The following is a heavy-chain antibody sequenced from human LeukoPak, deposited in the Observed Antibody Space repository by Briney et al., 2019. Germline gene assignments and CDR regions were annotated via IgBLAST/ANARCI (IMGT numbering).Heavy chain of an antibody. CDR2: ISGYNGIT. Sequence: ASVKVSCKASGYTYTSYGISWVRQAPGQGLEWMGWISGYNGITSYAQKLQARVTVTTDTSTSTAYMELRSLRSDDTAVYYCAMAGDSSGYSYYYGMDVWGQGTTVTVSS. D-gene: IGHD3-22*01. V-gene: IGHV1-18*01. J-gene: IGHJ6*02. CDR1: GYTYTSYG. CDR3: AMAGDSSGYSYYYGMDV.